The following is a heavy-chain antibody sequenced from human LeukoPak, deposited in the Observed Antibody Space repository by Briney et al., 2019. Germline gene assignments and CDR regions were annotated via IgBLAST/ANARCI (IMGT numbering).Heavy chain of an antibody. CDR3: ARVTGGSRGSYYVIYYYGMDV. CDR2: INSDGSST. CDR1: GFTFSSYW. V-gene: IGHV3-74*01. D-gene: IGHD1-26*01. J-gene: IGHJ6*02. Sequence: PGGSLRLSCAASGFTFSSYWMHWVRQAPGKGLVWVSRINSDGSSTSYADSVKGRFTISRDNAKNTLYLQMNSLRAEDTAVYYCARVTGGSRGSYYVIYYYGMDVWGQGTTVTVSS.